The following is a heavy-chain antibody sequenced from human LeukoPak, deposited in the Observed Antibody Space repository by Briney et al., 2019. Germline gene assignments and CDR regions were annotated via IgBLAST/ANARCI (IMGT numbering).Heavy chain of an antibody. J-gene: IGHJ5*02. V-gene: IGHV3-33*06. CDR2: IWSDATNQ. CDR1: GFTFSHFG. D-gene: IGHD4-11*01. CDR3: AKGAQRGFDYSNSLEH. Sequence: GTSLRLSCETSGFTFSHFGMHWVRQAPGKGLEWVAVIWSDATNQYYADSVKGRFTISRDNFKRTVSLEMNSLRAEDTAVYYWAKGAQRGFDYSNSLEHWGQGSLVIVSS.